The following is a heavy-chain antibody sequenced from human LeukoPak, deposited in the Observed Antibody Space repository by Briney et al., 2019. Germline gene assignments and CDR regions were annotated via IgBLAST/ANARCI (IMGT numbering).Heavy chain of an antibody. V-gene: IGHV3-30*02. J-gene: IGHJ4*02. CDR3: ARDRTMIVAEFDY. CDR1: GFTFSSYG. CDR2: IRYDGGKE. D-gene: IGHD3-22*01. Sequence: GGSLRLSCAASGFTFSSYGMHWVRQAPGQGLEWVALIRYDGGKEYYADSVKGRFTISRDNAKNSLYLQMNSLRAEDTAVYYCARDRTMIVAEFDYWGQGTLVTVSS.